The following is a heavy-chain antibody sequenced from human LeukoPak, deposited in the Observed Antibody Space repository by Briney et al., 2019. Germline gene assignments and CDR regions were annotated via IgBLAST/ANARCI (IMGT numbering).Heavy chain of an antibody. CDR3: ARGRAYYYDSSGYLAY. J-gene: IGHJ4*02. V-gene: IGHV4-34*01. D-gene: IGHD3-22*01. Sequence: SETLSLTCAVYGGSFSGYYWSWIRQPPGKGLEWIGEINHSGSTNYNPSLKSRVTISVDTSKNQFSLKLSSVTAADTAVYYCARGRAYYYDSSGYLAYWGQGTPATVSS. CDR2: INHSGST. CDR1: GGSFSGYY.